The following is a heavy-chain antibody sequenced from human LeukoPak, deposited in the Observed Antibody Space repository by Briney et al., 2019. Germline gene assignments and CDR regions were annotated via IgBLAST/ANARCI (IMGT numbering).Heavy chain of an antibody. CDR1: GYTFTSYY. V-gene: IGHV1-46*01. J-gene: IGHJ3*02. CDR3: ARDCGGDCYSGYAFDI. CDR2: INPSGGST. D-gene: IGHD2-21*02. Sequence: ASVKVSFKASGYTFTSYYMHWVRQAPGQGLEWMGIINPSGGSTSYAQKFQGRVTMTRDTSTSTVYMELSSLRSEDTAVYYCARDCGGDCYSGYAFDIWGQGTMVTVSS.